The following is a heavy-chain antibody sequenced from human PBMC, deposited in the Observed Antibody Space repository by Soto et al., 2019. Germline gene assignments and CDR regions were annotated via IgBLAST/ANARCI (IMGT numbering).Heavy chain of an antibody. CDR2: IYYSGST. CDR3: ARLTTYYYDSSGYPAPPSIAY. CDR1: GGSISSGDYY. D-gene: IGHD3-22*01. Sequence: SETLSLTCTVSGGSISSGDYYWSWIRQPPGKGLEWIGYIYYSGSTCYNPSLKSRVTISVDTSKNQSSLKLSSVTAADTAVYYCARLTTYYYDSSGYPAPPSIAYWGQGTLVPVSS. V-gene: IGHV4-30-4*01. J-gene: IGHJ4*02.